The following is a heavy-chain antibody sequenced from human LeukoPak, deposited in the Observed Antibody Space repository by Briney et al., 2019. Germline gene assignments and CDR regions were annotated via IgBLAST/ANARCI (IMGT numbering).Heavy chain of an antibody. V-gene: IGHV1-8*03. CDR1: GYTFTSYD. CDR3: ARGIAAARYDALDI. J-gene: IGHJ3*02. D-gene: IGHD6-13*01. Sequence: ASVKVSCKASGYTFTSYDINWVRQATGQGLEWMGWMNPNSGNTGYAQKFQGRVTITRNTSISTAYMELSSLRSEDTAVYYCARGIAAARYDALDIWGQGTMVTVSS. CDR2: MNPNSGNT.